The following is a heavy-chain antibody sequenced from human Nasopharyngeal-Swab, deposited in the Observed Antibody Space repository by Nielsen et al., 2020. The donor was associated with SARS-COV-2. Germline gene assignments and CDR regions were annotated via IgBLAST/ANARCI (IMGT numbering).Heavy chain of an antibody. J-gene: IGHJ4*02. Sequence: VRQMPGKGLEWISYISSTGTTIYYADSVKGRFTISRDNAKNSLFLQMNSLRAEDTALYYCVREMGYSYGWYYWGQGTLVTVSS. CDR3: VREMGYSYGWYY. V-gene: IGHV3-48*03. CDR2: ISSTGTTI. D-gene: IGHD5-18*01.